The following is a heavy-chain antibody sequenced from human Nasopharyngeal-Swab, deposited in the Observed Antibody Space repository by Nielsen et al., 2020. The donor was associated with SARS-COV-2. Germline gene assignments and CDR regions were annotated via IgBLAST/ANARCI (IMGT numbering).Heavy chain of an antibody. D-gene: IGHD3-10*01. CDR3: ARIGGDGDYFDY. Sequence: ESLKISCAASDFTFSSYDLHWVRQATGKGLEWVSAIGTAGDTYYPGSVKGRFTISRENAKNSLYLQMNSLRAGDTAVYYCARIGGDGDYFDYWGQGTLVNVA. CDR2: IGTAGDT. V-gene: IGHV3-13*01. J-gene: IGHJ4*02. CDR1: DFTFSSYD.